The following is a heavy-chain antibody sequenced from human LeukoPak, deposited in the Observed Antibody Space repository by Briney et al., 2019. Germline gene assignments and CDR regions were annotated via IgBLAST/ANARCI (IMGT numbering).Heavy chain of an antibody. V-gene: IGHV3-33*01. CDR3: AREAYYDILTGYYYYYGMDV. J-gene: IGHJ6*02. CDR1: GFTFSSFG. CDR2: IWNDGSNN. Sequence: KSGGSLRLSCAASGFTFSSFGMHWVRQAPGKGLEWVAVIWNDGSNNYYADSVKGRFTISRDNAKNTLYLQMNSLRPEDTAVYYCAREAYYDILTGYYYYYGMDVWGQGTTVTVSS. D-gene: IGHD3-9*01.